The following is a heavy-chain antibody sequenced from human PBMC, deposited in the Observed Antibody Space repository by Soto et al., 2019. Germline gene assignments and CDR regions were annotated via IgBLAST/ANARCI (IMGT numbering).Heavy chain of an antibody. CDR1: GFTFSSYA. Sequence: EVQLLESGGGLVQPGGSLRLSCAASGFTFSSYAMSWVRQAPGTGLEWVSAISGSGGSTYYADSVKGRFTISRDNSKNTLYPHMNSLRAEDTAVYYCEKGGVVGATLFDCWGQGNLFTVAS. CDR2: ISGSGGST. D-gene: IGHD1-26*01. J-gene: IGHJ4*02. V-gene: IGHV3-23*01. CDR3: EKGGVVGATLFDC.